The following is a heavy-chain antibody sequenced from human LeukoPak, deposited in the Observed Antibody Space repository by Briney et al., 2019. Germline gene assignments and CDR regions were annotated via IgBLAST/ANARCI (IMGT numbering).Heavy chain of an antibody. D-gene: IGHD3-10*01. CDR2: IYTSGST. CDR3: ARAADYLGSGSQLGY. V-gene: IGHV4-4*09. Sequence: ASETLSLTCTVSGGSISSYYWSWIRQPPGKGLEWIGYIYTSGSTNYNPSLKGRVTISVDTSKNQFSLKVTSVTAADTAVYYCARAADYLGSGSQLGYWGQGILVTVSS. J-gene: IGHJ4*02. CDR1: GGSISSYY.